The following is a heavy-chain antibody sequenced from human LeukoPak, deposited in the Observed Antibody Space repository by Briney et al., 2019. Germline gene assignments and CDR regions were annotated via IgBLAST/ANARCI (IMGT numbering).Heavy chain of an antibody. CDR3: ARRSDDTPF. CDR1: GFTFSRYT. V-gene: IGHV3-48*01. CDR2: ISSSSNTI. D-gene: IGHD3-22*01. Sequence: GGSLRLSCAASGFTFSRYTFHWVRQAPGKGLEWVSYISSSSNTIYYTDSVKGRFTISRYNAKNSLYLQMSSLRAEDTAVYYCARRSDDTPFRGQGTPVTGSS. J-gene: IGHJ4*03.